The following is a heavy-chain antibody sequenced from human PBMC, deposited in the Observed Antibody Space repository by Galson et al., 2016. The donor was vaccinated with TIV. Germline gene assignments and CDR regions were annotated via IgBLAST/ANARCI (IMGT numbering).Heavy chain of an antibody. CDR1: GGSISNGDYS. J-gene: IGHJ2*01. CDR2: IYYSGNT. D-gene: IGHD2/OR15-2a*01. CDR3: ARVGLKYYYGLDV. Sequence: TLSLTCTVSGGSISNGDYSWSWIRQPPGKGPECIGYIYYSGNTNYKPSLESRVTISVDRSKNQFSLKLRSVTAADTAVYYCARVGLKYYYGLDVWGRGTLVTVSS. V-gene: IGHV4-30-4*01.